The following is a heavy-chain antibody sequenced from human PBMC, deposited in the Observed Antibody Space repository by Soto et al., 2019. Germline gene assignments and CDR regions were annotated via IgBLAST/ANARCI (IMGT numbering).Heavy chain of an antibody. J-gene: IGHJ4*02. CDR2: ISWNSGSI. V-gene: IGHV3-9*01. CDR3: ATAPGTAVARYYFDY. Sequence: GGSLRLSCAASGFTFDDYAMHWVRQAPGKGLEWVSGISWNSGSIGYADSVKGRFTISRDNAKNSLYLKMNSLRAEDTALYYCATAPGTAVARYYFDYWGQGTRATV. CDR1: GFTFDDYA. D-gene: IGHD6-19*01.